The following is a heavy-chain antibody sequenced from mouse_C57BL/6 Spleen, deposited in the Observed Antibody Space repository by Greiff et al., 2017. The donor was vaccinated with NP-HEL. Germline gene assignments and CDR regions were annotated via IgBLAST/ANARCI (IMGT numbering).Heavy chain of an antibody. D-gene: IGHD1-1*01. V-gene: IGHV1-26*01. CDR1: GYTFTDYY. CDR2: INPNNGGT. Sequence: EVQLQQSGPELVKPGASVKISCKASGYTFTDYYMNWVKQSHGKSLEWIGDINPNNGGTSYNQKFKGKATLTVDKSSSTAYMELRSLTSEDSAVYYCARGDPVVADYAMDYWGQGTSVTVSS. CDR3: ARGDPVVADYAMDY. J-gene: IGHJ4*01.